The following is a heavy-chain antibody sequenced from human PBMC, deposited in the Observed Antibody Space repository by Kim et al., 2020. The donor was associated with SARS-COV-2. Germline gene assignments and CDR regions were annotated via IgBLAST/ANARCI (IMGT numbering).Heavy chain of an antibody. V-gene: IGHV4-59*01. D-gene: IGHD3-10*01. Sequence: NPSLKSRVTISVDTSKNQFSLKLNSVTAADTAVYYCARDSPYGSGSYFDYWGQGTLVTVSS. J-gene: IGHJ4*02. CDR3: ARDSPYGSGSYFDY.